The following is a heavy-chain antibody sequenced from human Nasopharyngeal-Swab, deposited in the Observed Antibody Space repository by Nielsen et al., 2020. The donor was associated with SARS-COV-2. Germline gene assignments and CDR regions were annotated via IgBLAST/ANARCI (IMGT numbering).Heavy chain of an antibody. CDR1: GGSVSSGSYY. J-gene: IGHJ4*02. D-gene: IGHD6-19*01. V-gene: IGHV4-61*01. Sequence: SETLSLTCTVSGGSVSSGSYYWSWIRQPPGKGLEWIGYIYYSGSTNYNPSLKSRVTISVDTSKNQFSLKLSSVTAADTAVYYCARGGRSIAVAGRAFDYWGQGTLVTVSS. CDR3: ARGGRSIAVAGRAFDY. CDR2: IYYSGST.